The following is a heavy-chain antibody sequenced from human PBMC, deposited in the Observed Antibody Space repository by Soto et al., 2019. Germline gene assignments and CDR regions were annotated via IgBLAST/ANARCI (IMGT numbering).Heavy chain of an antibody. CDR1: GFTVSSNY. CDR2: IYSGGST. J-gene: IGHJ6*02. CDR3: ARTSMQSRGYSYGHGGMDV. V-gene: IGHV3-66*01. Sequence: GGSLRLSCAASGFTVSSNYMSWVRQAPGKGLEWVSVIYSGGSTYYADSVKGRFTISRDNSKNTLYLQMNSLRAEDTAVYYCARTSMQSRGYSYGHGGMDVWGQGTTVTVSS. D-gene: IGHD5-18*01.